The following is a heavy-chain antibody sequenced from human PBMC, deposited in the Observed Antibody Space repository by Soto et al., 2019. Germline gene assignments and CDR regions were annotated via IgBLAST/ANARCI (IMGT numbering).Heavy chain of an antibody. D-gene: IGHD2-8*01. CDR2: IYYSGST. CDR1: GGSISSSSYY. J-gene: IGHJ3*02. Sequence: SETLSLTCTVSGGSISSSSYYWGWIRQPPGKGLEWIGSIYYSGSTYYNPSLKSRVTISVDTSKNQFSLKLSSVTAADTAVYYCARHLTMALADAFDIWGQGTMVTVSS. V-gene: IGHV4-39*01. CDR3: ARHLTMALADAFDI.